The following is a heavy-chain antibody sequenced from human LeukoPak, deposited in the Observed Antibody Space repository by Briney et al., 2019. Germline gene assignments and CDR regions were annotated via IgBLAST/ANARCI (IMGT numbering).Heavy chain of an antibody. V-gene: IGHV4-61*02. CDR1: GGSISSGSYY. CDR2: IYTSGST. CDR3: ASIAVAGTTLDY. D-gene: IGHD6-19*01. Sequence: PSETLSLTCTVSGGSISSGSYYWSWIRQSAGKGLEWIGRIYTSGSTNYNPSLKSRFTIPVDTSKNQFSLKLSSVTAADTAVYYCASIAVAGTTLDYWGQGTLVTVSS. J-gene: IGHJ4*02.